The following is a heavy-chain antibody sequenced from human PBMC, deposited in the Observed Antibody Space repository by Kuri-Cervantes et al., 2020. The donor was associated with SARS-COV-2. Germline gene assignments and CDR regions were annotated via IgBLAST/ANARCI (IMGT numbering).Heavy chain of an antibody. CDR3: ARDTRGGLFQPDAFDI. J-gene: IGHJ3*02. CDR2: IIPIFGTA. V-gene: IGHV1-69*13. Sequence: SVKVSCKASGCTFSSYAISWVRQAPGQGLEWMGGIIPIFGTANYAQKFQGRVTINADESTSTAYMELSRLRSADMAVYYCARDTRGGLFQPDAFDIWGQGTMVTVSS. CDR1: GCTFSSYA. D-gene: IGHD3-22*01.